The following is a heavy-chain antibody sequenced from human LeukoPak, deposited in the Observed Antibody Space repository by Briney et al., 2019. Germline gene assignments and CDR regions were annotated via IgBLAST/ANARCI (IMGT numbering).Heavy chain of an antibody. J-gene: IGHJ4*02. CDR3: ARAHRPTIFGVANPNDY. Sequence: GGSLRLSCAASGFTFDDYGMSWVRQAPGKGLEWVSGINWNGGSTGYADSVKGRFTISRDNAKNSLYLQMNSLRAEDTALYYCARAHRPTIFGVANPNDYWGQGTLVTVS. D-gene: IGHD3-3*01. V-gene: IGHV3-20*04. CDR2: INWNGGST. CDR1: GFTFDDYG.